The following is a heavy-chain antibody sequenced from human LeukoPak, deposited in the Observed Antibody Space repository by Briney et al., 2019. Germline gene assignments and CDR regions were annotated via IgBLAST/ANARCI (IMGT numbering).Heavy chain of an antibody. D-gene: IGHD5-24*01. J-gene: IGHJ4*02. V-gene: IGHV1-2*02. CDR3: ARDSTVEMATMTLENYFDY. CDR1: GYTFTGYY. CDR2: INPNSGGT. Sequence: ASVKVSCKASGYTFTGYYMHWVRQAPGQGLEWMGWINPNSGGTNYAQKFQGRVTMTRDTSISTAYMELSRLRSDDTAVYYCARDSTVEMATMTLENYFDYWGQRTLVTVSS.